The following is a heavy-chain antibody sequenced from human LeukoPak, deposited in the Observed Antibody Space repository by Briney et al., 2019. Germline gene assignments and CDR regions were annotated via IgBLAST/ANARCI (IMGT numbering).Heavy chain of an antibody. Sequence: VASVKVSCKASGYTFTSYAMHWVRQAPGQRLEWMGWINAGNGNTKYSQKFQGRVTITRDTSASTAYMELSSLRSEDTAVYYCARTRRDGYLDAFDIWGQGPMVTVSS. J-gene: IGHJ3*02. D-gene: IGHD5-24*01. CDR2: INAGNGNT. V-gene: IGHV1-3*01. CDR1: GYTFTSYA. CDR3: ARTRRDGYLDAFDI.